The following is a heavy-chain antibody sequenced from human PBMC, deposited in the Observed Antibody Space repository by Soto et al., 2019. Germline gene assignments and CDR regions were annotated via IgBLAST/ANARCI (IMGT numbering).Heavy chain of an antibody. Sequence: ASVKVSCKASGYTFTSYGISWVRQAPGQGKEWMGWISAYNGNTNYAQKLQGRVTITTDTSTSTAYMELRSLRSDDTAVYYCARAYSTSFWSYYYYYYMDVWGKGTTVTVSS. CDR3: ARAYSTSFWSYYYYYYMDV. V-gene: IGHV1-18*01. CDR1: GYTFTSYG. CDR2: ISAYNGNT. D-gene: IGHD2-2*01. J-gene: IGHJ6*03.